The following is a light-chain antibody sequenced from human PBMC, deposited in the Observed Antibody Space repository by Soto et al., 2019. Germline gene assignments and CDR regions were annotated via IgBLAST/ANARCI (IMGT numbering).Light chain of an antibody. J-gene: IGLJ2*01. CDR1: SNDVGTYNL. CDR2: EAS. Sequence: QSALTQPASVSGSPGQSITISCTGISNDVGTYNLVSWYQHHPGKAPKLIIYEASKRPSGVPNRFSGSKSGNTACLTISGLHAEDEADYYCCSYGRSVVFGGGTKLTVL. CDR3: CSYGRSVV. V-gene: IGLV2-23*01.